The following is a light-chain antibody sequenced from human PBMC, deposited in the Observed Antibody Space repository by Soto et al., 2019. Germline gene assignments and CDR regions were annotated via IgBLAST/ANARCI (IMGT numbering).Light chain of an antibody. J-gene: IGKJ4*01. CDR2: AAS. CDR3: QHLNSYPVT. V-gene: IGKV1-9*01. CDR1: QGINNY. Sequence: DIQLNQSPSFLSASVGDRVSITCRASQGINNYLAWYQQKPGKAPELLIYAASTLQSGVPSKFSGSGSGTEFTLTISSLQPEDFATYYCQHLNSYPVTFGGGTKVEIK.